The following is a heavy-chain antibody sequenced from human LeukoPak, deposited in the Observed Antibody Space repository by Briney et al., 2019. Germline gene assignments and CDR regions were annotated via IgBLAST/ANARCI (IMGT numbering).Heavy chain of an antibody. CDR3: ARDLSYYGSGSPIGY. Sequence: GGSLRLSCAASGFTFSDYYMSWIRRAPGKGLEWVSYISSSGGTIYYADSVKGRFTISRDNAKNSLYLQMNSLRAEDTAVYYCARDLSYYGSGSPIGYWGQGTLVTVSS. CDR2: ISSSGGTI. D-gene: IGHD3-10*01. V-gene: IGHV3-11*01. CDR1: GFTFSDYY. J-gene: IGHJ4*02.